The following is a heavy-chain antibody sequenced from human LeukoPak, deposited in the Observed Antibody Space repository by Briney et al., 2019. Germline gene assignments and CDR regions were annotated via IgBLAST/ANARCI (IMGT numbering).Heavy chain of an antibody. CDR2: IYYSGST. CDR1: GGSIGSYY. V-gene: IGHV4-59*01. D-gene: IGHD4-23*01. CDR3: ARAAYGGNPSDFDY. Sequence: PSETLSLTCTVSGGSIGSYYWSWIRQPPGKGLEWIGYIYYSGSTNYNPSLKSRVTISVDTSKNQFSLKLSSVTAADTAVYYCARAAYGGNPSDFDYWGQGTLVTVSS. J-gene: IGHJ4*02.